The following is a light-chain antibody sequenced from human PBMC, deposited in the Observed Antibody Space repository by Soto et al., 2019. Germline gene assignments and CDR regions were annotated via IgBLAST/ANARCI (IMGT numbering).Light chain of an antibody. Sequence: QSALTQPASVSGSPGQSITISCTGTSSDIGSYDLVSWYQQHPGTAPKLIIYEVTKRSSGVSTRCSGSKSGNTASLTISGLQAVDEADYYCCSFADFTYVFGTGTKLTVL. CDR1: SSDIGSYDL. J-gene: IGLJ1*01. CDR2: EVT. CDR3: CSFADFTYV. V-gene: IGLV2-23*02.